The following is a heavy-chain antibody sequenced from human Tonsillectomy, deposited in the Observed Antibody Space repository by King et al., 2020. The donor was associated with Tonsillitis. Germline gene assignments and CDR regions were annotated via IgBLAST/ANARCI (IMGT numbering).Heavy chain of an antibody. CDR2: IWYDGSNK. V-gene: IGHV3-33*01. D-gene: IGHD3-9*01. J-gene: IGHJ4*02. CDR3: ARRFSDWAPYFDY. CDR1: GFTFSSYG. Sequence: VQLVESGGGVVQPGRSLRLSCAASGFTFSSYGMHWGRQAPGKGLEWVAVIWYDGSNKYYADSVKGRFTISRDNSKNTLYLQMNSLRAEDTAVYYCARRFSDWAPYFDYWGQGTLVTVSS.